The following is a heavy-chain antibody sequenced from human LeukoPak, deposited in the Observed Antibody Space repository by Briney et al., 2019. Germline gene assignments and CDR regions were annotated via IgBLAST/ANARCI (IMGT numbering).Heavy chain of an antibody. CDR1: GGSFSGYY. CDR3: ARSLIVGATFDY. V-gene: IGHV4-34*01. D-gene: IGHD1-26*01. Sequence: SETLSLTCAVYGGSFSGYYWSWIRQPPGKGLEWIGEINHSGSTNYNPSLKSRVTISLDTSKNQFSLKLSSVTAADTAVYYCARSLIVGATFDYWGQGTLVTVSS. CDR2: INHSGST. J-gene: IGHJ4*02.